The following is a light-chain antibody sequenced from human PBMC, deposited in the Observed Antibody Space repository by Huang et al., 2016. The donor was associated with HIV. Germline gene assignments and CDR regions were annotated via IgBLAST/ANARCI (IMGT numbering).Light chain of an antibody. CDR2: WAS. J-gene: IGKJ1*01. CDR1: QSVLYSSNNKNY. Sequence: DIVMTQSPDSLAVSLGGRATINCKSSQSVLYSSNNKNYLAWYPQKPGQPPKLLIYWASTRESGVPDRFSGSGSGKDFTLTISSLQAEDVAVYYCQQYYSTPRTFGQGTKVEIK. V-gene: IGKV4-1*01. CDR3: QQYYSTPRT.